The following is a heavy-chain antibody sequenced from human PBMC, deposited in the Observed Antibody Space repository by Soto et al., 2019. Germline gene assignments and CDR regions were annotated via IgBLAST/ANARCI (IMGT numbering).Heavy chain of an antibody. CDR3: ARGGRSAYYYYMGV. CDR1: GCSISTYY. CDR2: VYYSGST. V-gene: IGHV4-59*01. J-gene: IGHJ6*03. Sequence: SENLSLTCPVSGCSISTYYWSWVRQPPGKGLEWIGYVYYSGSTNYNPSLKSRVTISVDTSKNQFSLKLTSVTAADTAMYYCARGGRSAYYYYMGVWGKGTTVTVSS.